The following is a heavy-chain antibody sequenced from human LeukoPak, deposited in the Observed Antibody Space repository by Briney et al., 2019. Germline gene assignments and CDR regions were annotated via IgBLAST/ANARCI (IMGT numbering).Heavy chain of an antibody. Sequence: GGSLRLSCAASGFTFSSYEMNWVRQAPGKGLEWVSYISSSGSTIYYADSVKGRFTISRDNDKNSMYLKMNSMRAEDTAVYYCVSVTTVVEDYYYMDVWGKGTTVTVSS. J-gene: IGHJ6*03. CDR2: ISSSGSTI. V-gene: IGHV3-48*03. CDR3: VSVTTVVEDYYYMDV. CDR1: GFTFSSYE. D-gene: IGHD4-23*01.